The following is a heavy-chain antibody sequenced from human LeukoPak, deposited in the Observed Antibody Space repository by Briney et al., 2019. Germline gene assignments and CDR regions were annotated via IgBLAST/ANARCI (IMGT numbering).Heavy chain of an antibody. CDR3: VRSSSSIFDY. D-gene: IGHD6-6*01. CDR1: GGSISSSSYY. V-gene: IGHV4-39*01. Sequence: PSETLSLTCTVSGGSISSSSYYWGWIRQSPGKGLEWIGSIYYSGSTYYNPSLKSRVTISVDTSKNQFPLKLSSVTAADTAVYYCVRSSSSIFDYWGQGTLVTVSS. J-gene: IGHJ4*02. CDR2: IYYSGST.